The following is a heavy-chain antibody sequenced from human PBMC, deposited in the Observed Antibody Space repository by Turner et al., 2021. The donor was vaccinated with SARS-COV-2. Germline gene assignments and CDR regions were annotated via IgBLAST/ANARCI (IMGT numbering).Heavy chain of an antibody. CDR3: ARSIVVVPAAISY. Sequence: QAQLVQSGAEVKTPGASVKVSCKAYGYTFTGYYMHWVRQAPGQGLEGMGWINPNSGGKNYAQKFQGRVTMTRDMTISTAYMELSRLRVDDTSGYYCARSIVVVPAAISYWGQGTLVTVSS. CDR2: INPNSGGK. D-gene: IGHD2-2*02. V-gene: IGHV1-2*02. J-gene: IGHJ4*02. CDR1: GYTFTGYY.